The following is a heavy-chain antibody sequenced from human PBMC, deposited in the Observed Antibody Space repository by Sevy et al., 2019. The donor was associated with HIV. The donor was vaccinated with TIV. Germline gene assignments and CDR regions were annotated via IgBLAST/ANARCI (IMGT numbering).Heavy chain of an antibody. Sequence: GGSLRLSCVGSGITISSHWMNWIRQAPGKGLEWVANINQDGSEKYHVDSVKGRFTISRDNAKNSGYLQMHSLRVEDSGVYYCARAMGVWGQVTTVTVSS. V-gene: IGHV3-7*01. J-gene: IGHJ6*02. CDR1: GITISSHW. CDR2: INQDGSEK. CDR3: ARAMGV.